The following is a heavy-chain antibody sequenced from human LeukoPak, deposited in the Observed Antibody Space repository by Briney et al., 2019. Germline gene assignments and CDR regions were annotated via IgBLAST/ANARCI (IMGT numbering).Heavy chain of an antibody. D-gene: IGHD6-13*01. CDR3: ASILGSLGSSWFSY. CDR1: GYSISSGYY. V-gene: IGHV4-38-2*02. J-gene: IGHJ4*02. Sequence: SETLSLTCTVSGYSISSGYYWGWIRQPPGKGLEWIGSIYHSGSTYYNPSLKGRVTISVDTSKNQFSLKLSSVTAADTAVYYCASILGSLGSSWFSYWGQGTLVTVSS. CDR2: IYHSGST.